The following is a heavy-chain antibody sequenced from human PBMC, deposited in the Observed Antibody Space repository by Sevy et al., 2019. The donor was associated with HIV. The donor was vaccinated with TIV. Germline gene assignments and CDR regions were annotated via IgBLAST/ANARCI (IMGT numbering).Heavy chain of an antibody. D-gene: IGHD6-19*01. V-gene: IGHV4-39*02. Sequence: SETLSLTCTVSGDSISSNNFYWGWVRQPPEKGLEWIGSIYYTGSTYYNPSLKSRVTISVDTSKNQFSLKLTSVTAADTAVYYCAREALALDDWGQGTLVTVSS. J-gene: IGHJ4*01. CDR2: IYYTGST. CDR3: AREALALDD. CDR1: GDSISSNNFY.